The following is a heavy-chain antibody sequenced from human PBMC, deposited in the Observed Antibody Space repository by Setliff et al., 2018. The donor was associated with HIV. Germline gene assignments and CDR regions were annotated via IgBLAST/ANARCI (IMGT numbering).Heavy chain of an antibody. CDR2: IYYTGNT. CDR1: GDSISTYC. Sequence: PSETLSLTCTVSGDSISTYCWIWIRQPPGKGLEWIGNIYYTGNTYFNPSLKSRITISIDTSKNQFSLKMSSVTAADTAVYYCARTPEDYDQYFFDRWGQGTLVTVSS. J-gene: IGHJ4*02. D-gene: IGHD3-22*01. CDR3: ARTPEDYDQYFFDR. V-gene: IGHV4-59*06.